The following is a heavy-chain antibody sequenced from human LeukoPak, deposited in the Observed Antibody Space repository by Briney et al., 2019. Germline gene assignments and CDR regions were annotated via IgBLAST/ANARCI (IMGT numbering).Heavy chain of an antibody. Sequence: GSLRLSCAASGFTFSSYGMHWVRQAPGKGLEWVAVIWYDGSNKYYADSVKGRFTISRDNSKNTLYLQMNSLRAEDTAVYYCARANSSGWPPVYYGMDVWGQGTMVTVSS. D-gene: IGHD6-19*01. CDR2: IWYDGSNK. V-gene: IGHV3-33*01. J-gene: IGHJ6*02. CDR3: ARANSSGWPPVYYGMDV. CDR1: GFTFSSYG.